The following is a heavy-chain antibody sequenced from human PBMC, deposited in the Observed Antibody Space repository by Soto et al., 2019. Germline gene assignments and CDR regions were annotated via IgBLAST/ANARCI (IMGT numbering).Heavy chain of an antibody. J-gene: IGHJ4*02. CDR1: EFTFSNYA. CDR2: ISGSGGST. V-gene: IGHV3-23*01. D-gene: IGHD3-16*02. Sequence: GGSLRLSCAASEFTFSNYAMSWVRQAPGKGLEWVSAISGSGGSTYYADSVKGRFTISRDNSKNTLYLQMNSLRAEDTAVYYCAKDLPDYVWGSYRPNSCDYWGQGTLVTVSS. CDR3: AKDLPDYVWGSYRPNSCDY.